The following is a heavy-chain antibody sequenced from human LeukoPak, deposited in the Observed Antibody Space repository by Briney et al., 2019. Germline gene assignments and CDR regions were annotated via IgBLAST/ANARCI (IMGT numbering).Heavy chain of an antibody. J-gene: IGHJ4*02. CDR1: GGSITNSRYY. CDR2: IYYSGST. V-gene: IGHV4-61*01. CDR3: ARGLEMATNSGFDY. D-gene: IGHD5-24*01. Sequence: KSSETLSLTCAVSGGSITNSRYYWSWIRQPPGKGLEWIGYIYYSGSTNYNPSLKSRVTISVDTSKNQFSLKLSSVTAADTAVYYCARGLEMATNSGFDYWGQGTLVTVSS.